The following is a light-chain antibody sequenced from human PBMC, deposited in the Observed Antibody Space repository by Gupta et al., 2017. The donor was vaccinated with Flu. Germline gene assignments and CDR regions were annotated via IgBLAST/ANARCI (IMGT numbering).Light chain of an antibody. J-gene: IGLJ3*02. CDR1: SSDVGAYNH. CDR2: EAS. V-gene: IGLV2-23*01. CDR3: CSHAGSTFWV. Sequence: QSALTQPASVSGSPGQSITVSCTGTSSDVGAYNHVSWYQQYPGKAPKVIMYEASKRPSGVSNRFSGSKSGNTASLIISGLQAEDEADYYCCSHAGSTFWVFGGGTKLTVL.